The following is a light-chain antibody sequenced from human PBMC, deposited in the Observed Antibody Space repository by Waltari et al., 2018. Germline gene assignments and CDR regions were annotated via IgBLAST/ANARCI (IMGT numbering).Light chain of an antibody. Sequence: EIVLTQSPATLSLSPGDRATLSCRASHSVDTSLAWYQQKLGQAPRLLIYDVFYRATGIPARFSGRGSGTDFTLTISSLEPEDFALYFCQQRRDWPITFGQGTRLGIK. J-gene: IGKJ5*01. CDR1: HSVDTS. V-gene: IGKV3-11*01. CDR2: DVF. CDR3: QQRRDWPIT.